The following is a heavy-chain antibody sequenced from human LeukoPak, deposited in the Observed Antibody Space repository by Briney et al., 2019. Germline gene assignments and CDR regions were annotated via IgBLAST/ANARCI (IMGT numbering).Heavy chain of an antibody. J-gene: IGHJ6*04. CDR1: GGSISSYY. D-gene: IGHD2-15*01. Sequence: SETLSLTCTVSGGSISSYYWSWIRQPPGKGLEWIGYIYHSGSTNYNPSLKSRVTISVDTSKNQFSLKLSSVTAEDAAVYYCARVRRYSSGGSCYSYGIDVWGKGTTVTVSS. CDR3: ARVRRYSSGGSCYSYGIDV. CDR2: IYHSGST. V-gene: IGHV4-59*12.